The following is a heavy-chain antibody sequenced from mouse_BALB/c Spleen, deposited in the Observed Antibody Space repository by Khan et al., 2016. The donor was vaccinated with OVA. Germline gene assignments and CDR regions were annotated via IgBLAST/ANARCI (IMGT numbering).Heavy chain of an antibody. CDR2: IFPNTGGT. J-gene: IGHJ3*01. CDR1: GYTFTDYN. V-gene: IGHV1S29*02. Sequence: EVQLQESGPELVKPGASVKISCKASGYTFTDYNMDWVRQSQGESLEWIGYIFPNTGGTGYNQKFKTKATLTVDSSSSTAYMERRSLTSEDSAVDYCARSGYGSFGYWGQGTLVTVSA. CDR3: ARSGYGSFGY. D-gene: IGHD1-2*01.